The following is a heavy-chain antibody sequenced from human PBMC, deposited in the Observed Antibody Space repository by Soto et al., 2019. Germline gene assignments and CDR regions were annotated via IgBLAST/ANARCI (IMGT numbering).Heavy chain of an antibody. CDR3: ARDLSPGTIFGVVIESGGMDV. CDR1: GFTFISYS. CDR2: ISSSSSTI. D-gene: IGHD3-3*01. V-gene: IGHV3-48*02. J-gene: IGHJ6*02. Sequence: PWGSLRLSCAASGFTFISYSINFVRHSPLKWLEWVSYISSSSSTIYYADSVKGRFTISRDNAKNSLYLQMNSLRDEDTAVYYCARDLSPGTIFGVVIESGGMDVWGQGTTVTVSS.